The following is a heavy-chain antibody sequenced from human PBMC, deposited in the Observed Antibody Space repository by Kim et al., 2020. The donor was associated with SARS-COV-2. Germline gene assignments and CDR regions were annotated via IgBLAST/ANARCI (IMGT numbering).Heavy chain of an antibody. Sequence: SRVTISVDTSKNQFSLKLSSVTAADTAVYYCARAPLDYDILTGYYYFDYWGQGTLVTVSS. D-gene: IGHD3-9*01. CDR3: ARAPLDYDILTGYYYFDY. V-gene: IGHV4-59*01. J-gene: IGHJ4*02.